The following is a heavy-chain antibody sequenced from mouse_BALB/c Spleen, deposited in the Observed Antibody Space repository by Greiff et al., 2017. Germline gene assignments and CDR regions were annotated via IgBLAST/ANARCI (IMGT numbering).Heavy chain of an antibody. CDR1: GFTFSSYA. D-gene: IGHD2-3*01. CDR2: ISSGGSYT. CDR3: ARGFDGYYDWFAY. Sequence: EVHLVESGGGLVKPGGSLKLSCAASGFTFSSYAMSWVRQSPEKRLEWVAEISSGGSYTYYPDTVTGRFTISRDNAKNTLYLEMSSLRYEDTAMYYCARGFDGYYDWFAYWGQGTLVTVSA. J-gene: IGHJ3*01. V-gene: IGHV5-9-4*01.